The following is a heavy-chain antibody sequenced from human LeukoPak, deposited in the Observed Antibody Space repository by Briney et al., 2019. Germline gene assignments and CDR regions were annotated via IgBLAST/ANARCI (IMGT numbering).Heavy chain of an antibody. J-gene: IGHJ5*02. Sequence: GGPLRLSCVGSGFRFSNYAMNWVRQAPGKGLQWVSALSRSGSRTFYADSVKGRFTISRDNSKNTLYLQMDSLRAEDTAIYYCAKDDSSGYYHDHWGQGTLVTVSS. CDR2: LSRSGSRT. V-gene: IGHV3-23*01. CDR1: GFRFSNYA. D-gene: IGHD3-22*01. CDR3: AKDDSSGYYHDH.